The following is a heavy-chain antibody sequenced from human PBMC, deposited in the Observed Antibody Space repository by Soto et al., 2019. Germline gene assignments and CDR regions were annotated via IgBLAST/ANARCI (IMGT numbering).Heavy chain of an antibody. Sequence: GGSLRLSCVASGLTFXSYAMSWVRQAPGKGLEWVSAISGSGGSTYYADSVKGRFTISRDNSKNTLYVQVNSLRAEDTAVYYCAKDSRYSGNVRAFDIWGQGTMVTVSS. CDR3: AKDSRYSGNVRAFDI. CDR1: GLTFXSYA. D-gene: IGHD5-12*01. CDR2: ISGSGGST. V-gene: IGHV3-23*01. J-gene: IGHJ3*02.